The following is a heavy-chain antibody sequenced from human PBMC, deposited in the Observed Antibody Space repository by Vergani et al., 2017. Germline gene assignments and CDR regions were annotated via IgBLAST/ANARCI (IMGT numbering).Heavy chain of an antibody. CDR1: GFTFGDYA. CDR2: IRSKAYGGTT. Sequence: EVQLVESGGGLVQPGRSLRLSCTASGFTFGDYAMSWVRQAPGKGLEGVGFIRSKAYGGTTEYAASVKGRFTISRDDSKSIAYLQMNSLKTEDTAVYYCTRETRIQLDCFDYWSQGTLVTVSS. D-gene: IGHD5-18*01. J-gene: IGHJ4*02. CDR3: TRETRIQLDCFDY. V-gene: IGHV3-49*04.